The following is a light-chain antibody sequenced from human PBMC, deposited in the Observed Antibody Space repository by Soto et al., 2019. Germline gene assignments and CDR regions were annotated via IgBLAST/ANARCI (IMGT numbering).Light chain of an antibody. CDR2: GAS. CDR3: QQYNNWPPMYT. CDR1: QSVSSN. Sequence: EIVMPQSPAPLSVSPGGSATLSCRASQSVSSNLAWYQQKPGQAPRLLISGASTRATGIPARFSGSGSGTEFTLTISSLQSEDFAVYYCQQYNNWPPMYTFGQGTKLEIK. V-gene: IGKV3-15*01. J-gene: IGKJ2*01.